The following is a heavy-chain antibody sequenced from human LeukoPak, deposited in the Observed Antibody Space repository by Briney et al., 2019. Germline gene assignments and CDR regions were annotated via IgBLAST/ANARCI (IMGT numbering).Heavy chain of an antibody. CDR2: INSDGLIT. J-gene: IGHJ3*02. V-gene: IGHV3-74*01. CDR1: GFTFSNYW. D-gene: IGHD2-15*01. CDR3: VREGGGSFLDSFDI. Sequence: GPLILSCAASGFTFSNYWVHWVRQAPGKGLVWVSRINSDGLITNYADSVKGRFTVSRDNPKNTLYLQMNSLRVEDTAVYYCVREGGGSFLDSFDIWGQGKLVTVSS.